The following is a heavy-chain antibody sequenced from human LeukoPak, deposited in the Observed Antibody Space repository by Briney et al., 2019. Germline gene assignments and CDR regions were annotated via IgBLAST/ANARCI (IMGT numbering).Heavy chain of an antibody. CDR2: MNPNSGNT. Sequence: ASVKVSCKASGYTFTSYDINWVRQATGQGLEWMGWMNPNSGNTGYAQKFQGRVTMTRNTSISTAYMELSSLRSEDTAVYYCARAELELLWFGEKPNWFDPWGQGTLVTVSS. D-gene: IGHD3-10*01. CDR3: ARAELELLWFGEKPNWFDP. CDR1: GYTFTSYD. J-gene: IGHJ5*02. V-gene: IGHV1-8*01.